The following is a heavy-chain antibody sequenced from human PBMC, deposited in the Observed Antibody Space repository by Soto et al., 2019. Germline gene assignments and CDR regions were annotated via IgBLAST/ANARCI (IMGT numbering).Heavy chain of an antibody. J-gene: IGHJ4*02. CDR3: ARDLGGSYYAPVDY. CDR2: ISAYNGNT. Sequence: QVQLVQYVAEVKKPGASVKVSCKASGYTFTSYGISWVRQAPGQGLEWMGWISAYNGNTKYAQKLQGRVTTTTDTSTSTAYMELRSLRSDDTAVYYCARDLGGSYYAPVDYWGQGTLVTVSS. D-gene: IGHD1-26*01. CDR1: GYTFTSYG. V-gene: IGHV1-18*01.